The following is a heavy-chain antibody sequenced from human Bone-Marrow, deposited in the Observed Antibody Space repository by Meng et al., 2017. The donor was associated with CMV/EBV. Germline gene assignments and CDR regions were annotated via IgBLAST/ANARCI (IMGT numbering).Heavy chain of an antibody. Sequence: GGSLRLSCAASGFTFSSYGMHWVRQAPGKGLEWVAFIRYDGSNKYYADSVKGRFTIARDNSKNTLYLQMNSLGAEDTAVYYCAKGGGVARFWIYWGQGTLVTVSS. CDR2: IRYDGSNK. CDR1: GFTFSSYG. CDR3: AKGGGVARFWIY. D-gene: IGHD3-3*01. V-gene: IGHV3-30*02. J-gene: IGHJ4*02.